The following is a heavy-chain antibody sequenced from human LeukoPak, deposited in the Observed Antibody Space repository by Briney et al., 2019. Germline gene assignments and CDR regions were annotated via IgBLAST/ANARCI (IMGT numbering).Heavy chain of an antibody. CDR2: MNPNSGNT. D-gene: IGHD2-2*01. J-gene: IGHJ3*02. CDR3: ARARRVYCSSTSCYGSAFDI. Sequence: ASVKVSCKASGYTFTSYDMNWVRQATGQGLEWMGWMNPNSGNTGYAQKFQGRVTITRKTSISTDYMELSSLRSEDTAVYYCARARRVYCSSTSCYGSAFDIWGQGTMVTVSS. CDR1: GYTFTSYD. V-gene: IGHV1-8*01.